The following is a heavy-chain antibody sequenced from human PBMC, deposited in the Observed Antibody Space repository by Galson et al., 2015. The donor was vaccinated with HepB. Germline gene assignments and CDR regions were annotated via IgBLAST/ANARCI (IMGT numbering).Heavy chain of an antibody. V-gene: IGHV3-23*01. D-gene: IGHD4-23*01. J-gene: IGHJ6*02. CDR2: ISGSGGST. Sequence: SLRLSCAASGFTFSSYAMSWVRQAPGKGLEWVSAISGSGGSTYYADSVKGRFTISRDNSKNTLYLQMNSLRAEDTAVYYCAKDQRATVVTLGSRSHNYYYYYYGMDVWGQGTTVTVSS. CDR1: GFTFSSYA. CDR3: AKDQRATVVTLGSRSHNYYYYYYGMDV.